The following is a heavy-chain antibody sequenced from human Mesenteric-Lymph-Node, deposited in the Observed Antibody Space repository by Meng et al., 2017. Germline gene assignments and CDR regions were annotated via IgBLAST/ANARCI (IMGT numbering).Heavy chain of an antibody. CDR1: RFSMSNYD. Sequence: GESLKISCAGSRFSMSNYDMGWVRQAPGKGLEWVANIKQDGSEKYYVDSVKGRFTISRDNAKNSLYLQMNSLRAEDTAVYYCARSQPYGDYVFDYWGQGTLVTVSS. V-gene: IGHV3-7*01. CDR3: ARSQPYGDYVFDY. CDR2: IKQDGSEK. D-gene: IGHD4-17*01. J-gene: IGHJ4*02.